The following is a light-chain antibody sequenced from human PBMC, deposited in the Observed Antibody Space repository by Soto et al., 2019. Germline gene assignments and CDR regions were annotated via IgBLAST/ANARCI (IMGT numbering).Light chain of an antibody. CDR3: YTYAGGSTYL. CDR2: EDV. Sequence: QSVLTQPASLSWSPGQSITISRPGTSSDVGSYSLLSWYQHHPGKAPKLIIYEDVKGPSGVSNRFSGSKSGSTASLRISGLQAEDEADYYCYTYAGGSTYLFGTGTKVTVL. V-gene: IGLV2-23*01. J-gene: IGLJ1*01. CDR1: SSDVGSYSL.